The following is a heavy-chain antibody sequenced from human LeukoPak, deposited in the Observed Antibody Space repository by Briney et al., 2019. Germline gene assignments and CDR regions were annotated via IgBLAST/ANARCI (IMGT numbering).Heavy chain of an antibody. CDR2: IYYGGST. V-gene: IGHV4-59*12. CDR1: GGSISSYY. D-gene: IGHD6-13*01. J-gene: IGHJ5*02. Sequence: SETLSLTCTVSGGSISSYYWSWIRQPPGKGLEWIGYIYYGGSTNYNPSLKSRVTISVDTSKNQFSLKLSSVTAADTAVYYCARVSPGAQQHQGRGGEKTPNNWFDPWGQGTLVTVSS. CDR3: ARVSPGAQQHQGRGGEKTPNNWFDP.